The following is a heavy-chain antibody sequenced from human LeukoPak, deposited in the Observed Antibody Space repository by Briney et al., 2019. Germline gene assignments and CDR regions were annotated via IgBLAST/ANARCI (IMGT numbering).Heavy chain of an antibody. CDR1: GYTGNSNG. Sequence: ASVKVSCKASGYTGNSNGISWVRNPPRQGHEWMGWISAYNGNTNYAQKLQGRVTMTTDTSTSTAYMELRSLRSDDTAVYYCVRVRFGESFDYWGQGTLVTVSS. V-gene: IGHV1-18*01. J-gene: IGHJ4*02. CDR2: ISAYNGNT. CDR3: VRVRFGESFDY. D-gene: IGHD3-10*01.